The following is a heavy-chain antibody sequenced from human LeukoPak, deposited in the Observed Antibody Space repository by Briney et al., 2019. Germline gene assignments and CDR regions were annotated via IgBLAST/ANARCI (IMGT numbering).Heavy chain of an antibody. J-gene: IGHJ6*02. D-gene: IGHD2/OR15-2a*01. Sequence: PGRSLRLSCAASGFTFSSYGMHWVRQAPGKGLERVAVISYDGSNKYYADSVKGRFTISRDNSKNTLYLQMSSLRAEDTAVYYCAKDVSALSHYYGMDVWGQGTTVTVSS. CDR3: AKDVSALSHYYGMDV. CDR2: ISYDGSNK. CDR1: GFTFSSYG. V-gene: IGHV3-30*18.